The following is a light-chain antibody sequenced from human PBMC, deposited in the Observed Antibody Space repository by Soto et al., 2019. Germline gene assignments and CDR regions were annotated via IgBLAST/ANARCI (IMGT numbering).Light chain of an antibody. V-gene: IGLV1-51*01. CDR1: SSNIGNNY. Sequence: QSVLTQPPSVSAAPGQKVTISCSGSSSNIGNNYVSWYQQLPGTAPKLLIYDNNKRPSGIPDRFSGSKSGTSATLGITGLQTGDEADYYCGTWDSNLSAGDVVFGGGTKVTVL. CDR3: GTWDSNLSAGDVV. J-gene: IGLJ2*01. CDR2: DNN.